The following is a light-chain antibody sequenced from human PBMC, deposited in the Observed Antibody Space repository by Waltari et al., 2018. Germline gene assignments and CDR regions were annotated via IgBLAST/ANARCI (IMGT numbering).Light chain of an antibody. CDR3: SSCNSHVCEKTLV. CDR1: STDVGDNKL. V-gene: IGLV2-14*01. CDR2: AVT. Sequence: SALTQPASVSGSPGQSPTIPCTATSTDVGDNKLVPSYLQYPGKAPNLLIFAVTYRPSGVSNRFSGSTSGNTASLTISGLQAEDEAEYYCSSCNSHVCEKTLVFGTGTKVTVL. J-gene: IGLJ1*01.